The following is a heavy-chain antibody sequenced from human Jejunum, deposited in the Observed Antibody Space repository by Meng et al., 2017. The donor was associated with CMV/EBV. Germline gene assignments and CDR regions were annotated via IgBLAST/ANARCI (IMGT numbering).Heavy chain of an antibody. V-gene: IGHV3-48*03. CDR3: ARLQWAAFDF. J-gene: IGHJ4*02. CDR1: GFDFKSDE. CDR2: ISGPGRAI. D-gene: IGHD1-26*01. Sequence: CEVSGFDFKSDEMNWVRQVPGRGLEWVSYISGPGRAIYYADSVRGRFTISGDNAKNSLHLQMSDLRVEDTALYFCARLQWAAFDFLGQGTLVTVSS.